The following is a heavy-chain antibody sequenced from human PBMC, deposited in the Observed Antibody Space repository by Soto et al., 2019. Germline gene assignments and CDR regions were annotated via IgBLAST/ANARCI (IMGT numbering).Heavy chain of an antibody. D-gene: IGHD2-2*01. CDR1: GYTFTSYG. CDR2: ISTYNGNT. V-gene: IGHV1-18*01. J-gene: IGHJ3*02. Sequence: ASVKVSCKASGYTFTSYGIRWVRQAPAQGLEWMGWISTYNGNTNYAQKLQGRVTTTTDTSKSAAYMELRSLTSDDTAVYFCARDPEVVGFALDIWGQGTMVTVSS. CDR3: ARDPEVVGFALDI.